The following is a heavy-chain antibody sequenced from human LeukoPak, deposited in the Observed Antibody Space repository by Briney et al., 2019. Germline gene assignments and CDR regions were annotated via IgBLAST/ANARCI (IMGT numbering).Heavy chain of an antibody. CDR2: IYHSVST. CDR3: AMGISGSYAPFDY. J-gene: IGHJ4*02. Sequence: SETLSLTCTVSGYSISSGYYWGWIRQPPGKGLEWIGSIYHSVSTYYNPSLKSRVTISVDTSKNQFSLKLSSVTAADTAVYYCAMGISGSYAPFDYWGQGTLVTVSS. D-gene: IGHD1-26*01. V-gene: IGHV4-38-2*02. CDR1: GYSISSGYY.